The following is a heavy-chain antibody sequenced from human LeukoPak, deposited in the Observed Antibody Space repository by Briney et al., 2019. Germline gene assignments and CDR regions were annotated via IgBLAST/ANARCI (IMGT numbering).Heavy chain of an antibody. Sequence: SVKVSCKASGGTFSSYAISWVRQAPGQGLEWMGGIIPIFGTANYAQKFQGRVTLTRDTSASTANMELSSLTSEDTAVFYCAREKGFRMGFDIWGQGTMVTVSS. J-gene: IGHJ3*02. CDR3: AREKGFRMGFDI. V-gene: IGHV1-69*05. CDR2: IIPIFGTA. CDR1: GGTFSSYA. D-gene: IGHD1-14*01.